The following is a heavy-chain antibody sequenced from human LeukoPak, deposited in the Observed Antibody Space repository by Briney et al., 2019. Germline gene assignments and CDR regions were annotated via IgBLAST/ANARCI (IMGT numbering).Heavy chain of an antibody. Sequence: GGSLRLSCTASGFTFGDYAMSWFRQAPGKGLEWVGFIRSKAYGGTTEYAASVKGRFTISRDDSKSIAYLQMNSLKTEDTAVYYRTLLPRSGGTRFDYYYYGMDVWGQGTTVTVSS. CDR1: GFTFGDYA. J-gene: IGHJ6*02. V-gene: IGHV3-49*03. CDR3: TLLPRSGGTRFDYYYYGMDV. D-gene: IGHD2-15*01. CDR2: IRSKAYGGTT.